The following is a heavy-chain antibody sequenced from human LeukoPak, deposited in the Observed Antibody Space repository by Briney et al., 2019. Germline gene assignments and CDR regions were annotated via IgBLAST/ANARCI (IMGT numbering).Heavy chain of an antibody. CDR1: GFTFSNYA. CDR2: ISGSGGST. D-gene: IGHD2-2*01. CDR3: AKEGEYCSSTSCYLDY. V-gene: IGHV3-23*01. Sequence: AGGSLRLSCAASGFTFSNYAMSWVRQAPGKGLEWVSGISGSGGSTYYADSAKGRFTISRDNSKNTLYLQMNSLRAEDTAVYYCAKEGEYCSSTSCYLDYWGQGTLVTVSS. J-gene: IGHJ4*02.